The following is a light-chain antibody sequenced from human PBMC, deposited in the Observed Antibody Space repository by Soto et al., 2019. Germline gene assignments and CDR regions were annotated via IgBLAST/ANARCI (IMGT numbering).Light chain of an antibody. V-gene: IGLV2-14*01. CDR3: CSCTYTSTLV. CDR2: EVS. Sequence: QSALTQPASVSGSPGQSITISCTGTSSDVGGYNYVSWYQHHPGKAPKVMIYEVSNRPSGVSNRFSGSKSGNTASLTISGLQAEDEAAYYCCSCTYTSTLVFGGGTKVTVL. CDR1: SSDVGGYNY. J-gene: IGLJ3*02.